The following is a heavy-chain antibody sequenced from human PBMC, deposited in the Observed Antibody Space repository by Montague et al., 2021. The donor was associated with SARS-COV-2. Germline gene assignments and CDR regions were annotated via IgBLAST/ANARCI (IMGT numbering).Heavy chain of an antibody. CDR2: IYWDDDK. CDR3: AHRQNSCWWGDWCDP. D-gene: IGHD6-19*01. Sequence: PALVKPTQTLTLTCTFSGFSLSTSGVGVGWIRQPPGKALEWLALIYWDDDKRYSPSLKSRLTITKDTPKNQVVLTMTNMDPVDTATYYCAHRQNSCWWGDWCDPWGQGTLVTVPS. J-gene: IGHJ5*02. V-gene: IGHV2-5*02. CDR1: GFSLSTSGVG.